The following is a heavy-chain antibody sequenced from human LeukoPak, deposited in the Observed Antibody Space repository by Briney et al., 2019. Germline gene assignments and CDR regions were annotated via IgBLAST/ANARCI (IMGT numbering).Heavy chain of an antibody. V-gene: IGHV3-20*04. CDR2: INWNGGST. J-gene: IGHJ4*02. D-gene: IGHD6-13*01. CDR1: GFTFTTYW. Sequence: PGESLRLSCAASGFTFTTYWLSWVRQAPGKGLEWVSGINWNGGSTGYADSVKGRFTISRDNAKNSLYLQMNSLRAEDTALYYCAKGSSSWLLRYYFDYWGQGTLVTVSS. CDR3: AKGSSSWLLRYYFDY.